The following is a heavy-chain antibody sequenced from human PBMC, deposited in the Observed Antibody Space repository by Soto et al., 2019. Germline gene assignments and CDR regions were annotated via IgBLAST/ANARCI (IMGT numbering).Heavy chain of an antibody. J-gene: IGHJ5*02. CDR3: ARDRTSIAGSLSFDP. D-gene: IGHD6-6*01. CDR1: GFTFSSYG. V-gene: IGHV3-33*01. Sequence: LRLSCAASGFTFSSYGMHWVRQAPGKGLEWVAVIWYDGSNKYYADSVKGRFTISRDNSKNTLYLQMNSLRAEDTAVYYCARDRTSIAGSLSFDPWGQGTLVTVSS. CDR2: IWYDGSNK.